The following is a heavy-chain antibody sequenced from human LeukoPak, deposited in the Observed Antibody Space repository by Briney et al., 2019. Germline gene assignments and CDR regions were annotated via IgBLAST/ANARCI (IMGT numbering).Heavy chain of an antibody. CDR3: ARVAAHWFDP. CDR2: VYYRGNT. J-gene: IGHJ5*02. CDR1: GGSISSGDYY. Sequence: SETLSLTCTVSGGSISSGDYYWSWIRQPPGKGLEWIGFVYYRGNTYYNPSLKSRVTISIDTVKDQFSLRLTSVTAADTAVYYCARVAAHWFDPWGQGTLVTVPS. D-gene: IGHD6-25*01. V-gene: IGHV4-30-4*01.